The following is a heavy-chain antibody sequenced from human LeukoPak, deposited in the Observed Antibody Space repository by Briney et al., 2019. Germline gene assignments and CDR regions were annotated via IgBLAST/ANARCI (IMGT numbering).Heavy chain of an antibody. D-gene: IGHD6-13*01. Sequence: PGGSLRLSCAASGFTFSSYGMHWVRQAPGKGLEWVAVISYDGSNKYYADSVKGRFTISRDNSNNTLYLQMNSLRAEDTAVYYCAIIAAPPYWGQGTMVTVSS. CDR3: AIIAAPPY. V-gene: IGHV3-30*03. CDR2: ISYDGSNK. CDR1: GFTFSSYG. J-gene: IGHJ3*01.